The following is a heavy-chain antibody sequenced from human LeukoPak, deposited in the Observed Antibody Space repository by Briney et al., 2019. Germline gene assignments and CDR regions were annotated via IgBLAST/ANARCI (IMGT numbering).Heavy chain of an antibody. D-gene: IGHD2-15*01. CDR3: ATSVVDNYYYYYYYMDV. J-gene: IGHJ6*03. V-gene: IGHV1-69*05. Sequence: SVKVSCKASGGTFSSYAISWVRQAPGQGLEWMGRIIPTFGTANYAQKFQGRVTITTDESTSTAYMELSSLRPEDTAVYYCATSVVDNYYYYYYYMDVWGKGTTVTVSS. CDR2: IIPTFGTA. CDR1: GGTFSSYA.